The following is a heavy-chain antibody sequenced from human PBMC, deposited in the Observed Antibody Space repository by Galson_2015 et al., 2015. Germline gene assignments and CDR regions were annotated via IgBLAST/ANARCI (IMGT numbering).Heavy chain of an antibody. CDR2: IIPIFGTA. D-gene: IGHD3-9*01. Sequence: SVKVSCKASGGTFSSYAISWVRQAPGQGLEWMGGIIPIFGTANYAQEFQGRVTITADESTSTAYMELSSLRSEDTAVYYCARETYYDILTGPPGERGIDYWGQGTLVTVSS. CDR1: GGTFSSYA. CDR3: ARETYYDILTGPPGERGIDY. J-gene: IGHJ4*02. V-gene: IGHV1-69*13.